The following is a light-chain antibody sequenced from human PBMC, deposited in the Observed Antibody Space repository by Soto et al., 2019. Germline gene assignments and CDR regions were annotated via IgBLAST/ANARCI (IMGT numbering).Light chain of an antibody. V-gene: IGKV3-15*01. CDR1: QSVRTN. J-gene: IGKJ4*01. Sequence: EIVMTQSPATLSVSPGERVTLSCRASQSVRTNLAWYQQKPGQAPRPLIYGASTRATGVPARFSGSGSGTKFTLTISSLQSEDFAVYYCQHYNNLWGFGGGTKVEIK. CDR2: GAS. CDR3: QHYNNLWG.